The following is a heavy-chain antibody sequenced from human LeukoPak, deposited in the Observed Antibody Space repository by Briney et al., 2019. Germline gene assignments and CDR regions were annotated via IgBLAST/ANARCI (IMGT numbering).Heavy chain of an antibody. D-gene: IGHD1-7*01. CDR3: ASIGTGTNRVFRDDAFDI. V-gene: IGHV1-2*02. CDR1: GYTFTGYY. J-gene: IGHJ3*02. CDR2: INPNSGGT. Sequence: ASVKVSCKASGYTFTGYYMHWVRQAPGQGLEWMGWINPNSGGTNYAQKFQGRVTMTRDTSISTAYMELSRLRSDDTAVYYCASIGTGTNRVFRDDAFDIWGQGTMVTASS.